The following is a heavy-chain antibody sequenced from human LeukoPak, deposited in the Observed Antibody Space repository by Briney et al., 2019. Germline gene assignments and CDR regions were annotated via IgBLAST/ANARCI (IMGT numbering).Heavy chain of an antibody. D-gene: IGHD3-10*01. CDR3: ARELGRDFQGFLVRGVEYYGMDV. V-gene: IGHV1-69*04. J-gene: IGHJ6*02. CDR2: IITILGIA. CDR1: AGTFSSYA. Sequence: ASVKVSCKASAGTFSSYAISWVRQPPGQGLEWMGRIITILGIANYAQKFQGRVTITADKSTSTAYMELSSLRSEDTAVYYCARELGRDFQGFLVRGVEYYGMDVWGQGTTVTVSS.